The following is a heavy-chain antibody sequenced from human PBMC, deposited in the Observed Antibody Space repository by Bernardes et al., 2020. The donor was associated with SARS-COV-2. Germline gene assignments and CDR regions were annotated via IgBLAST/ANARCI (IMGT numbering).Heavy chain of an antibody. CDR2: IYSGGST. Sequence: SLIRSCAASGFTVSSNYMSWVRQAPGQGLEWVSVIYSGGSTYYADSVKGRFTISRDNSKNTLYLQMNSLRAEDTAVYYCARDLVVYGMDVWGQGTTVTVSS. CDR3: ARDLVVYGMDV. D-gene: IGHD3-22*01. J-gene: IGHJ6*02. CDR1: GFTVSSNY. V-gene: IGHV3-66*02.